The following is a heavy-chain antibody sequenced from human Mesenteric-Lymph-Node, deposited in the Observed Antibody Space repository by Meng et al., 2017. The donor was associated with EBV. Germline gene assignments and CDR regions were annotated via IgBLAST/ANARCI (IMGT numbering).Heavy chain of an antibody. Sequence: QVHVWHSGAELKRLGASVKVSCKASGSTFPGYGINWVRQAPGQGLEWMGYISTYNGNTNYAQKLQGRLTMTTDTSTSTAYMELTSLTSDDTAVYYCARGNGATTWGQGTLVTVSS. CDR3: ARGNGATT. CDR1: GSTFPGYG. D-gene: IGHD5-24*01. J-gene: IGHJ5*02. CDR2: ISTYNGNT. V-gene: IGHV1-18*01.